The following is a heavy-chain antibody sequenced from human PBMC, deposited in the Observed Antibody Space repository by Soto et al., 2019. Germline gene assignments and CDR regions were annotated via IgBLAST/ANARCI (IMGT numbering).Heavy chain of an antibody. CDR2: ISAYNGNT. Sequence: ASVKVSCKASGGAFSSYAISWVRQAPGQGLEWMGWISAYNGNTNYAQKLQGRVTMTTDTSTSTAYMELRSLRSDDTAVYYCARAGYSGYDTSVRGLADWGQGTLVTVSS. J-gene: IGHJ4*02. D-gene: IGHD5-12*01. V-gene: IGHV1-18*01. CDR1: GGAFSSYA. CDR3: ARAGYSGYDTSVRGLAD.